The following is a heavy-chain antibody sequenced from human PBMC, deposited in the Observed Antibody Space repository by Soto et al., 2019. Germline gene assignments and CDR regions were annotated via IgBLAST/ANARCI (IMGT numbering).Heavy chain of an antibody. Sequence: EVQLVESGGGLVQPGGSLRLSCAASGFTFSSYSMNWVRQAPGKGLEWVSYISSSSSTIYYADSVKGRFTISRDNAKNSLYLQMNSLRDEDTAVYYCARDSPYRYGGVYGGMDVWGQGTTVTVSS. V-gene: IGHV3-48*02. CDR3: ARDSPYRYGGVYGGMDV. D-gene: IGHD4-17*01. CDR1: GFTFSSYS. CDR2: ISSSSSTI. J-gene: IGHJ6*02.